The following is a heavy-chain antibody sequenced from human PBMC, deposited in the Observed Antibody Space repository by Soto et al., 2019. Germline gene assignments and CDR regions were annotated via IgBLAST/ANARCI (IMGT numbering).Heavy chain of an antibody. CDR1: GFTFDDYA. V-gene: IGHV3-23*01. CDR2: TCGSGRTT. J-gene: IGHJ4*02. D-gene: IGHD1-20*01. CDR3: ATVHNTSRSFDY. Sequence: GGSLRLSCPAAGFTFDDYAMHWVGQAPGKGLEWVSTTCGSGRTTYYADSVKGRFTVSRDNSKNTLDLHMSSLRAEDTAVYFCATVHNTSRSFDYWGQRTLVTVSS.